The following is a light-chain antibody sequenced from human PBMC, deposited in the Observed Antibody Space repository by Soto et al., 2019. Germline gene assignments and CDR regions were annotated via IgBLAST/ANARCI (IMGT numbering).Light chain of an antibody. CDR1: QTISDNY. V-gene: IGKV3-20*01. CDR2: GAS. J-gene: IGKJ3*01. Sequence: DIVLTQSPGTLSLSPGERATLSCRASQTISDNYLARYQQKPGQSPRPLISGASIRAPGIPDRFSGSGSETDFTLTISRLEPEDFAFYYCQQYGSSPEISFGPGTKVDIK. CDR3: QQYGSSPEIS.